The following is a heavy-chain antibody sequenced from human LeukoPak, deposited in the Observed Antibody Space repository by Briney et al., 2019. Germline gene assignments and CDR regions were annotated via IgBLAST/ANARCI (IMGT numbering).Heavy chain of an antibody. V-gene: IGHV4-39*01. Sequence: PSETLSLTCTGSGGSISSSSYYGAWLRQPPGKGLEWVGTIYYSGSNYYYPSLKSRVTISVDTSKNQFSLKLASLTAADTAVYYCARYRGCSGGSCYRWFDPWGQGTLVTVSS. D-gene: IGHD2-15*01. CDR2: IYYSGSN. CDR3: ARYRGCSGGSCYRWFDP. J-gene: IGHJ5*02. CDR1: GGSISSSSYY.